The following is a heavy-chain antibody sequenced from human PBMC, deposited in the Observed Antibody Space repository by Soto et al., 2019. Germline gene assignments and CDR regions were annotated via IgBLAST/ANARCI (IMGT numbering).Heavy chain of an antibody. CDR1: GYTFTIYG. D-gene: IGHD2-2*01. Sequence: ASVKVSCKASGYTFTIYGISWVRQAPGQGLEWMGWISAYNGNTNYAQKLQGRVTMTTDTSTSTAYMELRSLRSDDTAVYYCARHRNIVVVPAAVPFDYWGQGTLVTVSS. CDR3: ARHRNIVVVPAAVPFDY. V-gene: IGHV1-18*01. CDR2: ISAYNGNT. J-gene: IGHJ4*02.